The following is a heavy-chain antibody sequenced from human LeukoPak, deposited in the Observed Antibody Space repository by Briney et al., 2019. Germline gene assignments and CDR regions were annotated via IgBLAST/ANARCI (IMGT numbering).Heavy chain of an antibody. Sequence: ASVKVSCKASGYTFTSYGISWVRQAPGQGLEWMGWISAYNGNTNYAQKLQGRVTMTTDTSTSTAYMEVRSLRSEDTAVYYCARGGGQQLNYYYYGMDVWGQGTTVTVSS. CDR3: ARGGGQQLNYYYYGMDV. CDR1: GYTFTSYG. V-gene: IGHV1-18*01. D-gene: IGHD6-13*01. CDR2: ISAYNGNT. J-gene: IGHJ6*02.